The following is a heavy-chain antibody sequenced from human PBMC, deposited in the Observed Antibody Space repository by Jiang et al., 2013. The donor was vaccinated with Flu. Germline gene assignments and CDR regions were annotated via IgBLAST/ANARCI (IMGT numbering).Heavy chain of an antibody. CDR2: INHSGST. D-gene: IGHD1-26*01. V-gene: IGHV4-34*01. CDR1: GGSFSGYY. CDR3: ARGGDQWEPLDAFDI. Sequence: LLKPSETLSLTCAVYGGSFSGYYWSWIRQPPGKGLEWIGEINHSGSTNYNPSLKSRVTISVDTSKNQFSLKLSSVTAADTAVYYCARGGDQWEPLDAFDIWGQGTMVTVSS. J-gene: IGHJ3*02.